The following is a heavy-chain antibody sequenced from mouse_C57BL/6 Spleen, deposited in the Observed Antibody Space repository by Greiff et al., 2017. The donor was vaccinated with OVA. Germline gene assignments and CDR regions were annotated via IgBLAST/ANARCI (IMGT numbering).Heavy chain of an antibody. J-gene: IGHJ2*01. CDR3: ARDIYYDYDGVYYFDY. CDR1: GFTFSSYA. CDR2: ISDGGSYT. Sequence: EVMLVESGGGLVKPGGSLKLSCAASGFTFSSYAMSWVRQTPEKRLEWVATISDGGSYTYYPDNVKGRFTISRDNAKNNLYLQMSHLKSEDTAMYYCARDIYYDYDGVYYFDYWGQGTTLTVSS. D-gene: IGHD2-4*01. V-gene: IGHV5-4*01.